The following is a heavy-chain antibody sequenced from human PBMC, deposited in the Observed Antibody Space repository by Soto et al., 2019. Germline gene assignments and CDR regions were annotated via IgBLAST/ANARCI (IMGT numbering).Heavy chain of an antibody. CDR1: GYTFTNYD. D-gene: IGHD1-20*01. J-gene: IGHJ4*02. CDR3: ARAGNWNDFDY. Sequence: QVQLVQSGAEVKKPGASVKVSCKASGYTFTNYDVNWVRQATGQGLEWMGWMNPNSGNTGYAQNFQGRVTMTKSNYITTAYMQLSSLRSDDPAVYYGARAGNWNDFDYWGQGTLVTVSS. CDR2: MNPNSGNT. V-gene: IGHV1-8*01.